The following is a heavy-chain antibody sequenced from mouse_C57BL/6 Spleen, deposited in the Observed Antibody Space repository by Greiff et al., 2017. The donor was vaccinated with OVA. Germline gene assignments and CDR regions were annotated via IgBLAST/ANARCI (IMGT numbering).Heavy chain of an antibody. CDR2: IYPGDGDT. Sequence: QVQLQQSGAELVKPGASVKISCKASGYAFSSYWMNWVKQRPGKGLEWIGQIYPGDGDTNYNGKFKGKATLTADKSSSTAYMQLSSLTSEDSAVYFCARGRQLRLRDWFADWGQGTLVTVSA. CDR3: ARGRQLRLRDWFAD. J-gene: IGHJ3*01. D-gene: IGHD3-2*02. V-gene: IGHV1-80*01. CDR1: GYAFSSYW.